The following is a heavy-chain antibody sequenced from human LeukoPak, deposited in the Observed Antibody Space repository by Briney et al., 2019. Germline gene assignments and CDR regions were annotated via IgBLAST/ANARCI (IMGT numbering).Heavy chain of an antibody. CDR3: AAHCSSTSCYQNYYYYGMDV. CDR2: IIPIFGTA. Sequence: GASVKVSCKASGVTFSSYAISWVRQAPGQGLEWMGGIIPIFGTANYAQKFQGRVTITADESTSTAYMELSSLRSEDTAVYYCAAHCSSTSCYQNYYYYGMDVWGQGTTVTVSS. D-gene: IGHD2-2*01. V-gene: IGHV1-69*13. J-gene: IGHJ6*02. CDR1: GVTFSSYA.